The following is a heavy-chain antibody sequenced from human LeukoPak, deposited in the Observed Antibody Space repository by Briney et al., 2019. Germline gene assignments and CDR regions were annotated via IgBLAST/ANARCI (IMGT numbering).Heavy chain of an antibody. J-gene: IGHJ4*02. CDR3: ATSNDAKIAPFDH. Sequence: SVTLSLTCTVSGVSMSAYQWSWVRQSPEKGLEWIGCINTKGETSYNPSLKSRVTTSVDTSKSQFSLRLTSVTAADTAVYYCATSNDAKIAPFDHWGQGAPVIVSS. D-gene: IGHD2-21*01. V-gene: IGHV4-4*09. CDR2: INTKGET. CDR1: GVSMSAYQ.